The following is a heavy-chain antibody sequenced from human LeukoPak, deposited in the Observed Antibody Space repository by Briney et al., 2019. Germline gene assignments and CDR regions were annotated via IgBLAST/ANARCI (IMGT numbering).Heavy chain of an antibody. V-gene: IGHV3-23*01. CDR3: ANRYGSGSYYDY. D-gene: IGHD3-10*01. CDR2: ISGSGGST. CDR1: GFTFSSSA. Sequence: GGSLRLSCAASGFTFSSSAMSWVRQAPGKGLEWVTGISGSGGSTYYADSVKGRFTISRDNSKNTLYLQMNSLRAEDTAVYYCANRYGSGSYYDYWGQGTLVTVSS. J-gene: IGHJ4*02.